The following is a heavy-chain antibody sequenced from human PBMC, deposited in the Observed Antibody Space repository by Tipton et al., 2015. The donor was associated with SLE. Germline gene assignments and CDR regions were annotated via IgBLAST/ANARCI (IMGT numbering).Heavy chain of an antibody. V-gene: IGHV4-34*09. CDR1: GGSFSGYY. CDR3: ARSDWGIMDV. Sequence: TLSLTCAVYGGSFSGYYWSWIRQPPGKGLEWIGYIYYSGSSYYNPSLRSRVTISVDTSKNQFSLKLSSVTAADTAVYYCARSDWGIMDVWGQGTTVTVSS. CDR2: IYYSGSS. D-gene: IGHD7-27*01. J-gene: IGHJ6*02.